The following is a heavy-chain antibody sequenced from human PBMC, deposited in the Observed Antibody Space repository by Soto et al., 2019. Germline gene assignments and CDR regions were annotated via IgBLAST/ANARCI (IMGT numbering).Heavy chain of an antibody. D-gene: IGHD3-10*01. J-gene: IGHJ4*02. Sequence: QITLKESGPTLVKPTQTLTLTCTFSGFSLSTSGVGVGWIRQPPGKALEWLALIYWDDDIRYRPSLKSRLTITKSTSKNQVVLTLTNMDPVDTATYSCARLCFGDFKPCYYFDYWGQGTLVTVSS. CDR3: ARLCFGDFKPCYYFDY. V-gene: IGHV2-5*02. CDR1: GFSLSTSGVG. CDR2: IYWDDDI.